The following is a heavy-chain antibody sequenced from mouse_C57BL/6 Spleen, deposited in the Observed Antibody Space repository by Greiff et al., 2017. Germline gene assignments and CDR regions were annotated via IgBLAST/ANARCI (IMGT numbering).Heavy chain of an antibody. Sequence: QVQLQQPGAELVKPGASVKLSCKASGYTFTSYWMQWVKQRPGQGLEWIGEIDPSDSDTNYNQKFKGKATLTVDTSSSTAYMQLSSLTSEDSAVYYCARTTGSSYGYAMDYWGQGTSVTVSS. V-gene: IGHV1-50*01. J-gene: IGHJ4*01. CDR1: GYTFTSYW. CDR3: ARTTGSSYGYAMDY. D-gene: IGHD1-1*01. CDR2: IDPSDSDT.